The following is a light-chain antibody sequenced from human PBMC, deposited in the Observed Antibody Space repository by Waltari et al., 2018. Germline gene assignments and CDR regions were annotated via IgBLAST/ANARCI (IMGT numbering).Light chain of an antibody. J-gene: IGKJ2*01. CDR1: QSISIY. CDR3: QQGYSIPVT. Sequence: DVQMTQSPSFLSAAVGDGVTITCRTSQSISIYLNWYQQRPGKAPKFLIYAASSLQSGVPSRFSGSGSGTDFTLTISSLQPEDFATYYCQQGYSIPVTFGQGTKLEI. CDR2: AAS. V-gene: IGKV1-39*01.